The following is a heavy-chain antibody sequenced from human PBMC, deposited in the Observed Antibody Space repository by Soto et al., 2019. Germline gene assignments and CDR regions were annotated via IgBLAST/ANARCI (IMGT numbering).Heavy chain of an antibody. V-gene: IGHV1-3*01. CDR3: ARDGDQYSSSCHGQGVWYYYFDMDV. Sequence: ASVKVSCKASGYTFTSYAMHWVRQAPGQRLEWMGWSNAGNGNTKYSQKFQGRVTISRDTSASTACMELSSLRSEDTAVYYCARDGDQYSSSCHGQGVWYYYFDMDVWGHGTTVTFS. CDR2: SNAGNGNT. CDR1: GYTFTSYA. D-gene: IGHD6-13*01. J-gene: IGHJ6*02.